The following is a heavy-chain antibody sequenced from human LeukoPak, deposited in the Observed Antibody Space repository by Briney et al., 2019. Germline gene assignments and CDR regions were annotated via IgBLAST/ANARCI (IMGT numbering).Heavy chain of an antibody. Sequence: ASVKVSCKASGYTFTGYYMDWVRQAPGQRLEWMGWINAGSGNTKYSQKFQGRVTITRDTSASTAYMELSSLRSEDTAVYYCARFVRQLGFDYWGQGTLVTVSS. CDR1: GYTFTGYY. D-gene: IGHD6-13*01. J-gene: IGHJ4*02. V-gene: IGHV1-3*01. CDR2: INAGSGNT. CDR3: ARFVRQLGFDY.